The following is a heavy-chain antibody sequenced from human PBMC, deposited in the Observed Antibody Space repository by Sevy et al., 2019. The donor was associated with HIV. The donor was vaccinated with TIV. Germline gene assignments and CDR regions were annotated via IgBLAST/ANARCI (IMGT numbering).Heavy chain of an antibody. Sequence: GGSLRLTCAASGFTFDDYTMNWVRQAPGKGLEWVSGISWSSGNIAYADSVEGRFTISRDNAKNSLYLQMNSLRVEDTALYYCVKDRSGSYSFDYWGQGTLVTVSS. D-gene: IGHD1-26*01. CDR2: ISWSSGNI. CDR3: VKDRSGSYSFDY. V-gene: IGHV3-9*01. CDR1: GFTFDDYT. J-gene: IGHJ4*02.